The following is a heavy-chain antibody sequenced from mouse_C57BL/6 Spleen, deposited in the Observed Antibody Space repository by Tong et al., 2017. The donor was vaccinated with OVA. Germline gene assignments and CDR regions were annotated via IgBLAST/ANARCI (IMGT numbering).Heavy chain of an antibody. Sequence: EVQLQESGGGLVQPGGSMKLSCAASGFTFSSYGMSWVRQTPDKRLEWVATISSGGSYTYYPDNVKGRFTISRDNAKNTLYLQMSSLKSEDTAMYYWARQNGSSLNWYFDVWGTGTTVTVSS. CDR3: ARQNGSSLNWYFDV. V-gene: IGHV5-6*01. CDR2: ISSGGSYT. CDR1: GFTFSSYG. J-gene: IGHJ1*03. D-gene: IGHD1-1*01.